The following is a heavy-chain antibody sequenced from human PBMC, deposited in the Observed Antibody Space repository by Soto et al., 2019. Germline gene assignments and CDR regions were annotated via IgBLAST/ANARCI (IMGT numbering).Heavy chain of an antibody. V-gene: IGHV4-59*01. Sequence: ASETLSLTCTVSVGSISSYYWSWIRQPPGKGLEWIGYIYYSGSTNYNPSLKSRVTISVDTSKNQFSLKLSSVTAADTAVYYCARSGSGYYDYWGQGTLVTVSS. D-gene: IGHD3-3*01. CDR3: ARSGSGYYDY. CDR2: IYYSGST. CDR1: VGSISSYY. J-gene: IGHJ4*02.